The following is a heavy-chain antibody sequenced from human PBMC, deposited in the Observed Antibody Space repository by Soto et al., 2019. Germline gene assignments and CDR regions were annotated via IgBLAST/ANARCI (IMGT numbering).Heavy chain of an antibody. CDR2: IWYDGSNK. Sequence: QVQLVESGGGVVQPGRSLRLSCAASGFTFSSYGMHWVRQAPGKGLEWVAVIWYDGSNKYYADSVKVRFTISRDNSKNTMYLQMNSLRAEDPAVYYGASLGYTTSRRFDYWGQGTLVTVSS. J-gene: IGHJ4*02. CDR3: ASLGYTTSRRFDY. V-gene: IGHV3-33*01. CDR1: GFTFSSYG. D-gene: IGHD4-4*01.